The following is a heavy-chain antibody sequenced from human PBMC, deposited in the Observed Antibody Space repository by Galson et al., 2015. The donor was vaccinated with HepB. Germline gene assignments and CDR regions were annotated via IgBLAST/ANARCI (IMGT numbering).Heavy chain of an antibody. CDR1: GYTFSNSA. Sequence: SVKVSCKAPGYTFSNSAIYWLRQAPGQRLEWMGWINVGNTDTKYAQKFQGRVTITRDTSASTDYMELRSLGLEDTAVYYCANPIFGVVTNPLGYWGQGTLVTVSS. D-gene: IGHD3-3*01. CDR2: INVGNTDT. J-gene: IGHJ4*02. CDR3: ANPIFGVVTNPLGY. V-gene: IGHV1-3*01.